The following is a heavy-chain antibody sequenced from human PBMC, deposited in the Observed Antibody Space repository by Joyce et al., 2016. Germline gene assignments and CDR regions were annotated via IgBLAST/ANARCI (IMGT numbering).Heavy chain of an antibody. D-gene: IGHD4/OR15-4a*01. Sequence: QLEESGGTLVHPGGSLRLSCKVSYSLTNKNVMAWVRQAPGKGLGWGSRCGDSGVGRYYAESVKGRFTGSRDNSKNLMWLEMTSLQIEDTAVYYCARAKTMVVAYTLRDGFDVWGQGTQVAVSS. CDR3: ARAKTMVVAYTLRDGFDV. CDR2: CGDSGVGR. V-gene: IGHV3-23*04. J-gene: IGHJ3*01. CDR1: YSLTNKNV.